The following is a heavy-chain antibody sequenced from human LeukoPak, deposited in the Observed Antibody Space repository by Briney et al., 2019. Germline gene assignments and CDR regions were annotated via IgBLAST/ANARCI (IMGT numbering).Heavy chain of an antibody. CDR2: IYPRDSET. Sequence: GESLKISCKGSGYSFTSDWIGWLRQMPGKGLEWMGIIYPRDSETRYSPFFQGQVTISADTSISTAYLQWSSLQASDTAMYYCARFADSSGYYDYWGQGTLVTVSS. J-gene: IGHJ4*02. CDR3: ARFADSSGYYDY. CDR1: GYSFTSDW. V-gene: IGHV5-51*01. D-gene: IGHD3-22*01.